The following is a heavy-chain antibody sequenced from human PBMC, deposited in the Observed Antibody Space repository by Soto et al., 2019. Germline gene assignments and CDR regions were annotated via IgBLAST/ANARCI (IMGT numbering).Heavy chain of an antibody. CDR2: ISVSGGST. J-gene: IGHJ4*02. CDR1: GFTFSSYA. D-gene: IGHD6-13*01. V-gene: IGHV3-23*01. CDR3: AKVLYPADVRPIDS. Sequence: GGSLRLSCAASGFTFSSYAMSWVRQSPGKGLEWVSSISVSGGSTYYADSVKGRFTISRDNSKNTLYLQMNSLRAEDTAVYYCAKVLYPADVRPIDSWRQGNWFPVAS.